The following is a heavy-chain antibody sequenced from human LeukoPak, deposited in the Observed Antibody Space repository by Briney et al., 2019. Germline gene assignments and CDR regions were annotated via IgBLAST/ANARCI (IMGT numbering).Heavy chain of an antibody. CDR2: ISSSGSTI. D-gene: IGHD6-19*01. Sequence: PGGSLRLSCAASGFTFSDYYMSWIRQAPGKGLEWVSYISSSGSTIYYADSAKGRFTISRDNAKNSLYLQMNSLRAEDTAVYYCARGSLAGRYNWFDPWGQGTLVTVFS. V-gene: IGHV3-11*04. CDR1: GFTFSDYY. J-gene: IGHJ5*02. CDR3: ARGSLAGRYNWFDP.